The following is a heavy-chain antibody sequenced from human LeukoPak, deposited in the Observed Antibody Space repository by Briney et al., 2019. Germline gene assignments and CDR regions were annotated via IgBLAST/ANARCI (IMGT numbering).Heavy chain of an antibody. CDR2: IYYSGST. J-gene: IGHJ6*02. D-gene: IGHD3-3*01. Sequence: SETLSLTCTVSGGSISSYYWSRIRQPPGKGLEWIGYIYYSGSTNYNPSLKSRVTISVDTSKNQFSLKLSSVTAADTAVYYCARLQGYDFWSGFGDYYYYGMDVWGQGTTVTVSS. CDR3: ARLQGYDFWSGFGDYYYYGMDV. V-gene: IGHV4-59*01. CDR1: GGSISSYY.